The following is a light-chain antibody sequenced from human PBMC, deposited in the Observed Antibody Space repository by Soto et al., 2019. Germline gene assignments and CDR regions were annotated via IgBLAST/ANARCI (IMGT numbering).Light chain of an antibody. CDR2: SNS. CDR1: SSNIGTYF. V-gene: IGLV1-47*01. J-gene: IGLJ1*01. CDR3: AAWDGSLSGNV. Sequence: VLTQPPSASGTPGQRVTISCSGSSSNIGTYFVYWYQQLPGTAPKLLIYSNSQRPSGVPDRFSGSKSGTSASLAINGLRSEDEADYYCAAWDGSLSGNVFGTGTKVTVL.